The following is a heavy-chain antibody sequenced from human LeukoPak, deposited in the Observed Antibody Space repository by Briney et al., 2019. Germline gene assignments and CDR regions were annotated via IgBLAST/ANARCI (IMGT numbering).Heavy chain of an antibody. Sequence: SETLSLTCAVYGGSFSGYYWSWIRQPPGKGLEWIGYIYYSGSTNYNPSLKSRVTISVDTSKNQFSLKLSSVTAADTAVYYCSSSWTPDAFDIWGQGTMVTVSS. J-gene: IGHJ3*02. V-gene: IGHV4-59*01. D-gene: IGHD6-13*01. CDR3: SSSWTPDAFDI. CDR1: GGSFSGYY. CDR2: IYYSGST.